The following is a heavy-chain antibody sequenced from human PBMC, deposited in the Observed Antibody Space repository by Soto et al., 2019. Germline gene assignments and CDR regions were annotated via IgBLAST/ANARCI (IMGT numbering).Heavy chain of an antibody. CDR1: GYTFTSYG. J-gene: IGHJ4*02. D-gene: IGHD3-3*01. Sequence: QVQLVQSGAEVKKPGASVKVSCKASGYTFTSYGISWVRQSPGQGLEWMGWVSAYNGNTSDAQKLQGRVTMTTNTATSTAYMELRSLRSDDTAGYYCARVPLVGWSGYRYFDYWGQGTLVTVSS. CDR3: ARVPLVGWSGYRYFDY. CDR2: VSAYNGNT. V-gene: IGHV1-18*01.